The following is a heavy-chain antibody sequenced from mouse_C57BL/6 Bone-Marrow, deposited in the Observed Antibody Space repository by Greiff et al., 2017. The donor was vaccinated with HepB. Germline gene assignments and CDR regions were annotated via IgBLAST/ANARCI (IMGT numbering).Heavy chain of an antibody. Sequence: EVQVVESGGGLVKPGGSLKLSCAASGFTFSSYAMSWVRQTPEKRLEWVATISDGGSYTYYPDNVKGRFTISRDNAKNNLYLQMSHLKSEDTAMYYCARGYYGSNYFDYWGQGTTLTVSS. CDR2: ISDGGSYT. CDR1: GFTFSSYA. CDR3: ARGYYGSNYFDY. V-gene: IGHV5-4*01. J-gene: IGHJ2*01. D-gene: IGHD1-1*01.